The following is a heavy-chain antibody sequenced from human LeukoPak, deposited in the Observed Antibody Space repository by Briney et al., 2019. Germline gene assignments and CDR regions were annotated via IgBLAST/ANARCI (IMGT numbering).Heavy chain of an antibody. CDR2: ICGSGGIT. CDR3: AKVEEGVQEGYYFDY. CDR1: GFTFSTYI. D-gene: IGHD3-16*01. J-gene: IGHJ4*02. V-gene: IGHV3-23*01. Sequence: GGSLRLSCEASGFTFSTYIMSWVRQTPGKRLEWVSDICGSGGITYYADSVKGRFTISRDNSKNTLYLQMNSLRAEDTAVYYCAKVEEGVQEGYYFDYWGQGTLVPVSS.